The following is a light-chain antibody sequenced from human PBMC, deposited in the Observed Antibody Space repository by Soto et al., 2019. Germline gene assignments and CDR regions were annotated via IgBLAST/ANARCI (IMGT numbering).Light chain of an antibody. CDR3: QQYGSSPIT. CDR1: QSVSSGY. CDR2: DAS. Sequence: DIVMTQSPATLSVSPGERVTLSCRASQSVSSGYLAWYQQKPGLAPRLLIHDASTRATGIADRFSGSGSGADFTLTISRLEPEDFAVYYCQQYGSSPITFGQGTRLEIK. J-gene: IGKJ5*01. V-gene: IGKV3D-20*01.